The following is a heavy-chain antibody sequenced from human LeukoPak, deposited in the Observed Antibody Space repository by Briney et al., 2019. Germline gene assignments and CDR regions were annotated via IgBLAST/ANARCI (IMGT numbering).Heavy chain of an antibody. CDR1: GFTFSNYA. J-gene: IGHJ4*02. Sequence: GGSLRLSCAASGFTFSNYAMSWVRQAPGKGLEWVSAISGSGDNTYYADSMKGRFTISRDNSENTLSLQMNSLRAEDTAVYYCAKASYYYDSSDRFDYWGQGTLVTVSS. D-gene: IGHD3-22*01. V-gene: IGHV3-23*01. CDR3: AKASYYYDSSDRFDY. CDR2: ISGSGDNT.